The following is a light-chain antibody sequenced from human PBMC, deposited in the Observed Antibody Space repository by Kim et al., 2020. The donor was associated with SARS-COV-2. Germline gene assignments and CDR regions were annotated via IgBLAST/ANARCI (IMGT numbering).Light chain of an antibody. CDR1: QSASNN. V-gene: IGKV3D-15*01. J-gene: IGKJ1*01. CDR3: QQYNDWPRT. CDR2: GAT. Sequence: EIVMTQSPATLSVSPGERSTLSCRASQSASNNVAWYYQKPGQPPRVLIYGATTRATGIPARFRGSGFGTEFTLTITSLQSEDFAVYYCQQYNDWPRTFGQGTKVDIK.